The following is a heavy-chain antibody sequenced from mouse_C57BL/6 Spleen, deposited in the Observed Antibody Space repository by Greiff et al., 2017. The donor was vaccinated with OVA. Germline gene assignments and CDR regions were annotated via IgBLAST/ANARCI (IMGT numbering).Heavy chain of an antibody. CDR3: ARLLYDYDYYAMDY. J-gene: IGHJ4*01. Sequence: QVQLQQPGAELVKPGASVKLSCKASGYTFTSYWMHWVKQRPGQGLEWIGMIHPNSGSTNYNEKFKSKATLTVDKSSSTAYMQLSSLTSEDSAVYYCARLLYDYDYYAMDYWGQGTSVTVSS. CDR2: IHPNSGST. D-gene: IGHD2-4*01. V-gene: IGHV1-64*01. CDR1: GYTFTSYW.